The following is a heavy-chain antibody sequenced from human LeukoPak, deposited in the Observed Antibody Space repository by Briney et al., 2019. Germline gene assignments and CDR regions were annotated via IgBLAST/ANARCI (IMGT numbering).Heavy chain of an antibody. D-gene: IGHD3-22*01. V-gene: IGHV3-30*14. CDR1: GFTFSSYT. CDR3: ARASYYYDSSGWSLDY. CDR2: ISYDGSNK. J-gene: IGHJ4*02. Sequence: GGSLRLSCAASGFTFSSYTTHWVRQAPGKGLEWVAVISYDGSNKYYADSVKGRFTISRDNSKNTLYLQMNSLRAEDTAVYYCARASYYYDSSGWSLDYWGQGTLVTVSS.